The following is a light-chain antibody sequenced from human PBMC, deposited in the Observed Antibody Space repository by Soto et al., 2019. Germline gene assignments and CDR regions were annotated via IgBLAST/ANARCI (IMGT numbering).Light chain of an antibody. CDR1: TSTIGTFY. CDR2: IDD. V-gene: IGLV1-47*02. J-gene: IGLJ1*01. Sequence: QSVLTPPASASSTPGQPVTISCAVITSTIGTFYVYWYQHLPGTAPKLLIYIDDQRTSGVSDRFSGSKSGTSASLAISALRSDDEADYYCAAWDDNLNAYVFGSGTKVTVL. CDR3: AAWDDNLNAYV.